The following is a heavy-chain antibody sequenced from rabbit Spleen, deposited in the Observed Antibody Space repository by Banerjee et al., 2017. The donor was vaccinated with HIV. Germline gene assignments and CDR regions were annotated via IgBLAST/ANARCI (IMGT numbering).Heavy chain of an antibody. D-gene: IGHD7-1*01. CDR1: GFSFSSSDY. CDR2: IAGSSSGLN. J-gene: IGHJ4*01. CDR3: ARDMRSGAGYSSSTYGFNL. V-gene: IGHV1S40*01. Sequence: QSLEESGGDLVKPGASLTLTCTASGFSFSSSDYMCWVRQAPGKGLEWISCIAGSSSGLNVYASWAKGRFTITRSTSLNTVTLQLNSLTAADTATYFCARDMRSGAGYSSSTYGFNLWGQGTLVTVS.